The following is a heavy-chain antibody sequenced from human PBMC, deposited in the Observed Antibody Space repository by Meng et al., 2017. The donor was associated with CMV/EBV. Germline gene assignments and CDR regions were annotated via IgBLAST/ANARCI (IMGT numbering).Heavy chain of an antibody. CDR3: VRSSGWSLFDY. CDR2: VNTNNDAT. CDR1: GFTFSDYY. D-gene: IGHD6-19*01. J-gene: IGHJ4*02. Sequence: VQLVQPGDEMKKPGASVKVSWTTSGFTFSDYYIHWVRQAPGQGLEWMGWVNTNNDATNYARKFQGRVSMTRDTSISTAHMELSRLMSDDTAVYYCVRSSGWSLFDYWGQGTQVTVSS. V-gene: IGHV1-2*02.